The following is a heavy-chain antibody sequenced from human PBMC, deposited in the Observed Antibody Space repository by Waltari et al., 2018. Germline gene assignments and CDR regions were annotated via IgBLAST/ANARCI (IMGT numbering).Heavy chain of an antibody. CDR3: AKGIQLWGRGSWYFDD. CDR1: GYIVSNYA. V-gene: IGHV7-4-1*02. D-gene: IGHD5-18*01. CDR2: VNTNTGNP. J-gene: IGHJ4*02. Sequence: QVQLVQSGSELKKPGDSVKVSCKASGYIVSNYAMTGGRQAPGQGLEWMGWVNTNTGNPTYAQGFTGLFVFSLDTSVSTAYLQISSLKAEDTSVYYCAKGIQLWGRGSWYFDDWGQGTLVTVSS.